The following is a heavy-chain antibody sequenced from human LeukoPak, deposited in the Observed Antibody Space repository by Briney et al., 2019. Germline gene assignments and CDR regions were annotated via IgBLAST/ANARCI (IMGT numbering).Heavy chain of an antibody. CDR3: SKAGDTNYYRYGDY. Sequence: PGGSLRLSCAASGFTFSSYPMSWVRQAPGRGLEWVPVISANSGATYYADSVKGRFTISRDNAKNTLYLQMNNLRGEDTALYYCSKAGDTNYYRYGDYWGQGTLVTVSS. CDR2: ISANSGAT. CDR1: GFTFSSYP. V-gene: IGHV3-23*01. J-gene: IGHJ4*02. D-gene: IGHD5-18*01.